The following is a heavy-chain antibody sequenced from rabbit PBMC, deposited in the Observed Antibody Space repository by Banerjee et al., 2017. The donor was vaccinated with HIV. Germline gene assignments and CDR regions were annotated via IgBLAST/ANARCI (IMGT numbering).Heavy chain of an antibody. CDR1: GFSFSGSYW. D-gene: IGHD2-1*01. V-gene: IGHV1S45*01. CDR3: ARDNYDEYGDINL. Sequence: QEQLVEYGGDLVQPEGSLTLTCTASGFSFSGSYWICWVRQAPGKGLEWIACIYAGSSGSTYYASWAKGRFTISKTSSTTVTLQMTSLTAADTATYFCARDNYDEYGDINLWGQGTLVTVS. J-gene: IGHJ4*01. CDR2: IYAGSSGST.